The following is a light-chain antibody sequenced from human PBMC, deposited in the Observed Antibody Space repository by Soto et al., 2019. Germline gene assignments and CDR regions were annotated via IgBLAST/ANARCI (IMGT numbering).Light chain of an antibody. CDR1: QNINTW. Sequence: DIQMTQFPSTLSASVGDRVTITCRASQNINTWLAWYQQKPGKAPRLLIFDASSLESGVPSRFSGSGSGTEFTLTISSLQPDDFATDYCQQFNSYPITFGQGTRLEIK. CDR3: QQFNSYPIT. V-gene: IGKV1-5*01. J-gene: IGKJ5*01. CDR2: DAS.